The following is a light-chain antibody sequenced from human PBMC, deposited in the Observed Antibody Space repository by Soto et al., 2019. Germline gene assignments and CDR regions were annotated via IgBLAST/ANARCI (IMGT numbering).Light chain of an antibody. J-gene: IGKJ2*01. CDR1: QSVLDSSNNKNH. V-gene: IGKV4-1*01. CDR3: QQYYSIPFT. Sequence: DIVMTQSPESLPVSLGERATITCKSSQSVLDSSNNKNHLGWFQQKPGHPPKLLIYGASFRPSGVPDRFSGSGSGTDFTLTISSLQAEDVAVYYCQQYYSIPFTFGQGTKLEI. CDR2: GAS.